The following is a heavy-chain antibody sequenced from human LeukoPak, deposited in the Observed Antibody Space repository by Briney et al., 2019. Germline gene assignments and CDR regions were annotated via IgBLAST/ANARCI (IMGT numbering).Heavy chain of an antibody. CDR3: ARKSAVRRTSEFDY. CDR2: INANTGGT. V-gene: IGHV1-2*02. D-gene: IGHD2-2*01. J-gene: IGHJ4*02. CDR1: GYTFTGYY. Sequence: ASVKVSCKAFGYTFTGYYMNWVRQAPGQGLQWMGWINANTGGTNYAQEFQGRVTMTSDTSMSTAYVELTSLTSDDTAVYYCARKSAVRRTSEFDYWGQGTLVTVSS.